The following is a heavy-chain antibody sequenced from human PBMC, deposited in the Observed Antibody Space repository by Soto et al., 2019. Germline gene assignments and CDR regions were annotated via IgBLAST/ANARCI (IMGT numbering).Heavy chain of an antibody. V-gene: IGHV4-59*01. J-gene: IGHJ4*02. D-gene: IGHD4-4*01. Sequence: PSETLSLTCSVSGRSMSSNYWSWIRQSPDKGLEWLGYVFYGGTDYNPSLEGRVSMSVETPKSQFSLKLTSVTAADTAVHYCASYRGAFYFDSWGQGIQVTVSS. CDR1: GRSMSSNY. CDR3: ASYRGAFYFDS. CDR2: VFYGGT.